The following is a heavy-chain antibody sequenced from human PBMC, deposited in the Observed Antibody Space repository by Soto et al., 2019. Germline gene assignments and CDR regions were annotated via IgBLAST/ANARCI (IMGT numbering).Heavy chain of an antibody. CDR2: IHGTRSII. Sequence: EVQLVESGGGLVQPGGSLKLSCAVSGFTFSSHAMTSVRQAPGKGLEWVAYIHGTRSIIYYADSVKGRFTISRDNAKNSLYLQMDSLRDEDTALYSCARDARNADYDYWGQGTLVTVSS. CDR1: GFTFSSHA. D-gene: IGHD3-16*01. V-gene: IGHV3-48*02. J-gene: IGHJ4*02. CDR3: ARDARNADYDY.